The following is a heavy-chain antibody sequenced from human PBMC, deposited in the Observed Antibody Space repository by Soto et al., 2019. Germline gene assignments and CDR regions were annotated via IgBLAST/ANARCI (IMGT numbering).Heavy chain of an antibody. Sequence: SETLSLTCAVYGGSFSGYYWSWIRQPPGKGLEWIGEINHSGSTNYNPSLKSRVTISVDTSKNQFSLKLSSVTAADTAVYYCALKPGNYYYYGMDVWVQGTTVTVSS. CDR3: ALKPGNYYYYGMDV. V-gene: IGHV4-34*01. CDR1: GGSFSGYY. CDR2: INHSGST. J-gene: IGHJ6*02.